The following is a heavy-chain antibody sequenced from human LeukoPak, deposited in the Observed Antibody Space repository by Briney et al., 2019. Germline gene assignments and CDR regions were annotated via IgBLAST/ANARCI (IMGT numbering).Heavy chain of an antibody. Sequence: PGGSLRLSCAASVFIFSSKSMNWVRQAPGKGLEWVSYISSGSSTIYYADSVKGRFTISRDNAKNSLYLQMNSLRDDDTAVYYCARDHNYFDYWGQGTLVTVSS. CDR3: ARDHNYFDY. J-gene: IGHJ4*02. V-gene: IGHV3-48*02. CDR1: VFIFSSKS. CDR2: ISSGSSTI.